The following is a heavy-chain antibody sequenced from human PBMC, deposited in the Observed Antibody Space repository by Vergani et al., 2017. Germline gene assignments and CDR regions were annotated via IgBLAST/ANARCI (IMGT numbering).Heavy chain of an antibody. Sequence: QVQLQQWGAGLLKPSETLSLTCAVYGGSFSGYYWSWIRQPPGKGLGWIGEINHSGSTDYNPSLKSRVTISVDTSKNQFSLKLSSVTAADTAVYFCARHHLPTDYGSGSYSSGAFDSWGQGTMVTVSS. V-gene: IGHV4-34*01. CDR2: INHSGST. CDR3: ARHHLPTDYGSGSYSSGAFDS. CDR1: GGSFSGYY. D-gene: IGHD3-10*01. J-gene: IGHJ3*02.